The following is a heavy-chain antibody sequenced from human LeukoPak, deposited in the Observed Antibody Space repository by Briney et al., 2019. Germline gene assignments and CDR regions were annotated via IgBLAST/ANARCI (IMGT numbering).Heavy chain of an antibody. CDR1: GFTFSGSA. J-gene: IGHJ4*02. V-gene: IGHV3-73*01. D-gene: IGHD3-10*01. CDR2: IRSKANSYAT. CDR3: TRVLREGDDY. Sequence: GVLRLSCAASGFTFSGSAMHWVRQASGKGLEWVGRIRSKANSYATAYAASVKGRFAISRDDSKNTAYLQMNSLKTEDTAVYYCTRVLREGDDYWGQGTLVTVSS.